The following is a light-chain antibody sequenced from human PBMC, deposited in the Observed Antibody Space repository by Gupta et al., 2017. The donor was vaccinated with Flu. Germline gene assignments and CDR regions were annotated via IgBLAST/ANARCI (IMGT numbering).Light chain of an antibody. J-gene: IGKJ2*03. V-gene: IGKV6-21*01. CDR1: AGIGSN. CDR2: YAS. CDR3: DHTNNLRQS. Sequence: ETVLTQSPEFQAVTPKETVTITCRASAGIGSNLHWFQTTSHHSPRLLIKYASESFPGVPSRFSGSRSGTHYTLTIHGLEAKDAATYYCDHTNNLRQSFGQGTKLEI.